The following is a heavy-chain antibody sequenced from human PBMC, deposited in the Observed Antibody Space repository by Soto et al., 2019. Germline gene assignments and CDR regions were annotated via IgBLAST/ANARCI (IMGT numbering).Heavy chain of an antibody. J-gene: IGHJ4*03. D-gene: IGHD6-6*01. V-gene: IGHV4-38-2*01. CDR2: IYHSGST. CDR3: ATSIAALGVIRYFDY. CDR1: CYSISSGYY. Sequence: SETLSLTCAVSCYSISSGYYWGWIRQPPGKGLEWIGSIYHSGSTYYNPSLKSRVTISVDTSKNQFSLKLSSVTAADTAVYYSATSIAALGVIRYFDYWGQGTTVTVSS.